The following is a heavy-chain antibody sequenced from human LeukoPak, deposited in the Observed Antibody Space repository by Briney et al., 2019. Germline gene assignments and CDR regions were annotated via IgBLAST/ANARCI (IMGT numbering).Heavy chain of an antibody. D-gene: IGHD3-16*01. CDR2: IYYSGST. Sequence: TLSLTCTVSGGSISSGDYYWSWIRQPPGKGLEWIGYIYYSGSTYYNPSLKSRVTISVDTSKNQFSLKLSSVTAADTAVYYCASETTFNWFDPWGQGTLVTVSS. J-gene: IGHJ5*02. V-gene: IGHV4-30-4*01. CDR3: ASETTFNWFDP. CDR1: GGSISSGDYY.